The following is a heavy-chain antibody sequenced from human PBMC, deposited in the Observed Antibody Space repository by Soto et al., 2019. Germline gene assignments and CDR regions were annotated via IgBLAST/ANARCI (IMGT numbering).Heavy chain of an antibody. CDR2: INTAGTT. J-gene: IGHJ4*02. CDR3: ARDWFEDY. V-gene: IGHV3-23*01. CDR1: GFTFSTYA. Sequence: EVHLLESGGGLVQPGGSLRLSCAASGFTFSTYAMTWVRQAPGKGLEWLSVINTAGTTYYTGSVKGRFTISRDNAKNTLYLPMDGLRAEDTAVYYCARDWFEDYWGQGTLVTVSS. D-gene: IGHD3-9*01.